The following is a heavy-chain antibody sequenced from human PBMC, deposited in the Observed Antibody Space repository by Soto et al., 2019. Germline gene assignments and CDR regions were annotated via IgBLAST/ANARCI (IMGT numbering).Heavy chain of an antibody. CDR1: GFTFSKSS. D-gene: IGHD1-26*01. V-gene: IGHV1-58*01. CDR3: STAGGTYYSRFDY. Sequence: SVKVSCKTSGFTFSKSSVQWMRQARGQRLEWIGWVVVGSDNTRYAQNFQDRVTITRDMSTSTSYMELSSLASEDTAVYYCSTAGGTYYSRFDYWGQGALVTVSS. CDR2: VVVGSDNT. J-gene: IGHJ4*02.